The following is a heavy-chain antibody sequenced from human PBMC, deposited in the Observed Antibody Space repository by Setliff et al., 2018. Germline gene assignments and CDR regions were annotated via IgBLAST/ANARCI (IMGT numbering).Heavy chain of an antibody. V-gene: IGHV4-34*01. D-gene: IGHD3-10*01. CDR3: ARDPGFRSGTWSLDL. CDR2: INHSGSG. CDR1: GGSFDTYY. Sequence: PSETLSLTCSVYGGSFDTYYWSWIRQPPGKGLEWFGEINHSGSGDYNPSFKSRVTISVGTPKNQFSLKLHSVTAADTAVYYCARDPGFRSGTWSLDLWGQGTQVTVSS. J-gene: IGHJ5*02.